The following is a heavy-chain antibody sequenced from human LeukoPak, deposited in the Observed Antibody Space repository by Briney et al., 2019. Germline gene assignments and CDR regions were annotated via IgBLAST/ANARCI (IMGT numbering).Heavy chain of an antibody. V-gene: IGHV1-18*04. CDR3: ARDWMVPGPGGY. J-gene: IGHJ4*02. Sequence: ASVKVSCKASGYTFTSYGISWERQAPGQGLEWMGWISAYNGNTNYAQKLQGRVTMTTDTSTSTAYMELRSLRSDDTAVYYCARDWMVPGPGGYWGQGTLVTVSS. CDR2: ISAYNGNT. D-gene: IGHD3-10*01. CDR1: GYTFTSYG.